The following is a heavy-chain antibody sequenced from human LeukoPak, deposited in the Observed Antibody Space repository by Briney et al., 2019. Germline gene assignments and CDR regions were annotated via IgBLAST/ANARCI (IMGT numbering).Heavy chain of an antibody. V-gene: IGHV3-7*03. CDR2: IKQHGSEK. Sequence: GGSLRLSCVVSGFTFSNYWMSWVRQAPGKGLEWVANIKQHGSEKYYVDSVKGRFTISRDNAKNSLYLQMNSLRAEDTAVYYCAKEGFDSWGQGTLVTVSS. J-gene: IGHJ4*02. CDR1: GFTFSNYW. CDR3: AKEGFDS.